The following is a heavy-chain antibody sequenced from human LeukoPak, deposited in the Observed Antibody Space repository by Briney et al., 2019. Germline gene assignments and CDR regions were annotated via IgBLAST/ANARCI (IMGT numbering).Heavy chain of an antibody. CDR2: ISYDGSNK. CDR3: ARAIVGVVPAAASFDY. CDR1: GFTFSSYA. J-gene: IGHJ4*02. D-gene: IGHD2-2*01. Sequence: GRSLRLSCAASGFTFSSYAMPWVRQAPGKGLEWVAVISYDGSNKYYADSVKGRFTISRDNSKNTLYLQMNSLRAEDTAVYYCARAIVGVVPAAASFDYWGQGTLVTVSS. V-gene: IGHV3-30*01.